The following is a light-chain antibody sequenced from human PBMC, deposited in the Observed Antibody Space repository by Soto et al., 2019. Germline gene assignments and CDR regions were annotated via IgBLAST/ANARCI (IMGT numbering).Light chain of an antibody. CDR1: QSVGSSY. CDR3: QQYGAPPLT. Sequence: EVVLTQSPGTLSLSPGERATLSCRASQSVGSSYLAWYQQKPGQAPRVLIYGTSSRATGIPDRFSGSGSGTDFTLTISRLEPEDFAVYYCQQYGAPPLTFGPGTKVD. J-gene: IGKJ3*01. V-gene: IGKV3-20*01. CDR2: GTS.